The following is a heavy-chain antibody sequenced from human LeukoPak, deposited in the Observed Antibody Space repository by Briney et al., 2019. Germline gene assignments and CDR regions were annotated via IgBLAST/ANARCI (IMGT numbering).Heavy chain of an antibody. CDR3: ARDANWGFDAFDI. Sequence: GGSLRLSCAASGFTFSSYTMDWVRRAPGKGLEWVAVIWYDGSHKYYADSVKGRFTISRDNSKNTLYLQMNSLAEDTAVYYCARDANWGFDAFDIWGQGTMVTVSS. V-gene: IGHV3-33*08. J-gene: IGHJ3*02. D-gene: IGHD7-27*01. CDR2: IWYDGSHK. CDR1: GFTFSSYT.